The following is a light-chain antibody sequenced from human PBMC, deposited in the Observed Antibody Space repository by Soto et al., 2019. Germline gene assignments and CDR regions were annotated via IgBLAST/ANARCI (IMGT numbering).Light chain of an antibody. V-gene: IGLV1-44*01. Sequence: QSVLTQPPSASETPGQRVTISCSGSTSNIGSDSVNWYQQLPGTAPKLLIYNNNQRPSGVPDRFSGSKSGTSASLAISGLRSEDEADYYCAAWDDSLNGPVFGGGTKLTVL. CDR3: AAWDDSLNGPV. CDR2: NNN. J-gene: IGLJ2*01. CDR1: TSNIGSDS.